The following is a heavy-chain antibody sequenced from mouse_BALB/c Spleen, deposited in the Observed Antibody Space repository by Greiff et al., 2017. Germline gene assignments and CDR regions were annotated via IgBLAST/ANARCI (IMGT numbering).Heavy chain of an antibody. Sequence: EVKLVESGGDLVKPGGSLKLSCAASGFTFSSYGMSWVRQTPDKRLEWVATISSGGGSTYYPDTVKGRFTISRDNAKNTLYLQMSSLKSEDTAMYYCARHRNGYYGGCDYWGQGTTLTVSS. D-gene: IGHD2-3*01. CDR3: ARHRNGYYGGCDY. CDR2: ISSGGGST. CDR1: GFTFSSYG. V-gene: IGHV5-6*01. J-gene: IGHJ2*01.